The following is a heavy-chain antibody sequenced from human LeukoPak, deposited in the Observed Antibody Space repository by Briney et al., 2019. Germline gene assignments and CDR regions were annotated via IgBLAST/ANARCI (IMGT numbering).Heavy chain of an antibody. CDR3: ASQRSVTTVTIDY. J-gene: IGHJ4*02. Sequence: SETLSLTCTVSGGSISSYYWSWIRQPPGKGLEWIGYIYYSGSTNYNPSLKSRVTISVDTSKNQFSLKLSSVTAADTAVYYCASQRSVTTVTIDYWGQGTLVTVSS. V-gene: IGHV4-59*01. CDR2: IYYSGST. D-gene: IGHD4-17*01. CDR1: GGSISSYY.